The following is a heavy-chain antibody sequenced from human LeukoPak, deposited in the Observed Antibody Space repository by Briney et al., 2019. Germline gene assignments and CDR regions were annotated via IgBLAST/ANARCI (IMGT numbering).Heavy chain of an antibody. D-gene: IGHD2-15*01. CDR3: ARDSCSGGSCYSSYYYYYMDV. CDR1: GFTFSSYS. V-gene: IGHV3-21*01. CDR2: ISSSSSYI. Sequence: KPGGSLRLSCAASGFTFSSYSMNWVRQAPGEGLEWVSSISSSSSYIYYADSVKGRFTISRDNAKNSLYLQMNSLRAEDTAVYYCARDSCSGGSCYSSYYYYYMDVWGKGTTVTVSS. J-gene: IGHJ6*03.